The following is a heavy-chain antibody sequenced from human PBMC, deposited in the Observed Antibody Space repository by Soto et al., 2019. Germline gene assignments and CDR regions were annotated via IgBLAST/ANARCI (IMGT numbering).Heavy chain of an antibody. J-gene: IGHJ4*02. V-gene: IGHV3-11*06. CDR1: GFIFGDYY. Sequence: GGSLRLSCVASGFIFGDYYMNWIRQSPGKGLEWLSYISSSGSDAKSADSVKGRFTISRDNAKNSLYLQMNSLRAEDTAVYYCATQGQRDGHDYWGQGTLVTVSS. CDR2: ISSSGSDA. CDR3: ATQGQRDGHDY.